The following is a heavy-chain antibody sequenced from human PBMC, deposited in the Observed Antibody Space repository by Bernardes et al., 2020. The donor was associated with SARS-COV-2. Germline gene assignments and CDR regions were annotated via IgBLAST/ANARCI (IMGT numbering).Heavy chain of an antibody. CDR3: AKFRGGYYYDKSVQPS. J-gene: IGHJ5*02. V-gene: IGHV3-23*01. D-gene: IGHD3-22*01. CDR2: VSGGGDDR. Sequence: GGSLRLSCTASGASSFSFNNYAMHWVRQAPGKGLEWVSSVSGGGDDRDYADSVKGRFTVSRDNSRNIIFLEMKSLRVEDTAMYFCAKFRGGYYYDKSVQPSWGQGTLVTVSS. CDR1: GASSFSFNNYA.